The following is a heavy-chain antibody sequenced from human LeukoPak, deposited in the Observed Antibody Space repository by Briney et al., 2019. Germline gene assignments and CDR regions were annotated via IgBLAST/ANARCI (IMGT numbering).Heavy chain of an antibody. J-gene: IGHJ4*02. CDR2: IIPILGIA. CDR3: AREFSRFGESKLADY. V-gene: IGHV1-69*04. D-gene: IGHD3-10*02. CDR1: GGTFSSNA. Sequence: GASVKVSCKASGGTFSSNAISWVRQAPGQGLEWMGRIIPILGIANYAQKFQGRVTITADKSTSTAYTELSSLRSEDTAVYYCAREFSRFGESKLADYWGQGTLVTVSS.